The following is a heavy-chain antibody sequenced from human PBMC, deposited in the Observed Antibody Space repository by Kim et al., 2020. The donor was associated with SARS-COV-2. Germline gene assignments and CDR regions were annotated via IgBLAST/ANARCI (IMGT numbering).Heavy chain of an antibody. Sequence: ASVKVSCKASGDNFITYYMHWVRQAPGQGLEWMGIINPSGDRTNYTQKFQGRITLARDTSTSTVNMELISLRSDDTAVYYCATSSLAAVGPSAFDIWGQGTTVTVSS. CDR3: ATSSLAAVGPSAFDI. CDR2: INPSGDRT. V-gene: IGHV1-46*01. J-gene: IGHJ3*02. CDR1: GDNFITYY. D-gene: IGHD6-13*01.